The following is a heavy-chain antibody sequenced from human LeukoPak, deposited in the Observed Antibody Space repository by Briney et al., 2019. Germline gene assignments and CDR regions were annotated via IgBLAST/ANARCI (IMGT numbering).Heavy chain of an antibody. CDR3: ARGIVVVNDAFDI. CDR2: IYPGDSDT. J-gene: IGHJ3*02. CDR1: GYSFTSDW. V-gene: IGHV5-51*01. Sequence: GESLKISCQGSGYSFTSDWIGWVRQMPGKGLEWMGIIYPGDSDTRYSPSFQGQVTISADKSISTAYLQWSSLKASDTAMYYCARGIVVVNDAFDIWGQGTMVTVSS. D-gene: IGHD3-22*01.